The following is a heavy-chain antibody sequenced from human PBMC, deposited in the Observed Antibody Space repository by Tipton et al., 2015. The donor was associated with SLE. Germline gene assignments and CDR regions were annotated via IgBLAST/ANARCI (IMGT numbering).Heavy chain of an antibody. J-gene: IGHJ5*02. D-gene: IGHD2-2*01. Sequence: PSLTCSVSGGSISSYYWSWLRQPPGKGLEWIGYIYYSGSTNYNPSLKSRVTISVDTSKNQFSLKLSSVTAADTAAYYCASMPGYCSSTTCWNWFDPWGQGTLVTVSS. CDR2: IYYSGST. CDR1: GGSISSYY. V-gene: IGHV4-59*01. CDR3: ASMPGYCSSTTCWNWFDP.